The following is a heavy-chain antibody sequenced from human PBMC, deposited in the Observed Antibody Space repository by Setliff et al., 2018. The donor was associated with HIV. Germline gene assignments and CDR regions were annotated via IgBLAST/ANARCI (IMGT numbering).Heavy chain of an antibody. Sequence: SVKVSCKASGGTFSSYAISWVRQAPGQGLEWMGGIIPIFGTANYAQKFQGRATITADESTSTAYMELSSLRSEDAAVYYCAREPGNSGYMEAYYFDYWGQGTLVTVSS. V-gene: IGHV1-69*13. CDR3: AREPGNSGYMEAYYFDY. D-gene: IGHD5-12*01. CDR2: IIPIFGTA. CDR1: GGTFSSYA. J-gene: IGHJ4*02.